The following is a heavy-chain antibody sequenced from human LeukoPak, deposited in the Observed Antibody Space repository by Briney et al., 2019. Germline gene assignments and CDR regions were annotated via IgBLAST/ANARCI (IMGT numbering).Heavy chain of an antibody. CDR3: ARHSVEMATVAFDY. V-gene: IGHV4-59*08. D-gene: IGHD5-24*01. J-gene: IGHJ4*02. CDR1: GGSISSYY. CDR2: IYYSGST. Sequence: SETLSLTCTVSGGSISSYYWSWIRQPPGKGLEWIGYIYYSGSTNYNPSLKSRVTISVDTSKNQFSLKPSSVTAADTAVYYCARHSVEMATVAFDYWGQGTLVTVSS.